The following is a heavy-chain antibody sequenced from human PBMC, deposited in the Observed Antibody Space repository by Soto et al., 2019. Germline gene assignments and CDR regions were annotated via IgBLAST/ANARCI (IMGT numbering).Heavy chain of an antibody. CDR2: IYHSGTT. CDR1: GGSISSGGYS. CDR3: ARGEVVALGY. Sequence: QLQLQESGSGLVKPSQTLSLTCAVSGGSISSGGYSWSWIRQPPGKGLEWIGYIYHSGTTYYNPSLXGXVXIXXDRSKNSFSLKLSSVTAADTAVSYCARGEVVALGYWGQGTLVTVS. V-gene: IGHV4-30-2*01. D-gene: IGHD2-15*01. J-gene: IGHJ4*02.